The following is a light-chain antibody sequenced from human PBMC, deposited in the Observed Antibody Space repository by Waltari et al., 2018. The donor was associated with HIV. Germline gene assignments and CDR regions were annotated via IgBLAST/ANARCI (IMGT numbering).Light chain of an antibody. CDR1: RSNIARNY. J-gene: IGLJ1*01. Sequence: SVLTRPPSASGPPGQSVTASCSGCRSNIARNYVYWYQQLPGPAPKHLIYTNNQRPSGVPDRFSGSKSGTSASLAISGLRSEDEADYYCAAWNDRLSGYVFGTGTKVTV. V-gene: IGLV1-47*01. CDR2: TNN. CDR3: AAWNDRLSGYV.